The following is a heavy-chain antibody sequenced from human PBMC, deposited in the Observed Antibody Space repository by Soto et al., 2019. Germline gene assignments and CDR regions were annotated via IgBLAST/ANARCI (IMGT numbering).Heavy chain of an antibody. CDR3: AKSNGGSLALGYCSGGSCYAIDY. D-gene: IGHD2-15*01. V-gene: IGHV3-23*01. J-gene: IGHJ4*02. CDR2: ISGSGGST. CDR1: GFTFSSYA. Sequence: PGGSLRLSCAASGFTFSSYAMSWVRQAPGKGLEWVSAISGSGGSTYYADSVKGRFTISRDNSKNTLYLQMNSLRAEDTAVYYCAKSNGGSLALGYCSGGSCYAIDYWGQGTLVTVS.